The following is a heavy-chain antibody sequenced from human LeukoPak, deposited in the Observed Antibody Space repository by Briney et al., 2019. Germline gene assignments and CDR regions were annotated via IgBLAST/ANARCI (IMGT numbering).Heavy chain of an antibody. V-gene: IGHV4-59*01. Sequence: SETLSLTCTVSGGPISSYYWSWIRQPPGKGLEWIGYIYYSGSTNYNPSLKSRVTISVDTSKNQFSLKLSSVTAADTAVYYCARVPSAGYFDYWGQGTLVTVSS. CDR1: GGPISSYY. J-gene: IGHJ4*02. D-gene: IGHD6-13*01. CDR3: ARVPSAGYFDY. CDR2: IYYSGST.